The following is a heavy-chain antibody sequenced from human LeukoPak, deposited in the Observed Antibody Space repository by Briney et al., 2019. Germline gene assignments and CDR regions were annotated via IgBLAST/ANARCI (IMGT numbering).Heavy chain of an antibody. CDR3: ARGRMWAAAEKAY. D-gene: IGHD6-13*01. CDR1: GGSIRSYY. J-gene: IGHJ4*02. V-gene: IGHV4-34*01. Sequence: ASETLSLTCTVSGGSIRSYYWSWIRQPPGKGLEWIGEINHSGSTNYNPSLKSRVTISVDTSKNQFSLKLRSVTAADTAVYYCARGRMWAAAEKAYWGQGTLVTVSS. CDR2: INHSGST.